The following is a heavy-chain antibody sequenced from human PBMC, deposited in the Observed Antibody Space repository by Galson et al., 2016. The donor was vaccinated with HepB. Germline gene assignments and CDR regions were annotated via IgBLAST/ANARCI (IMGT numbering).Heavy chain of an antibody. CDR2: ISYDGSKK. Sequence: FLRLSCAASGLTLGSYGMNRVRQAPGKGLEWVEVISYDGSKKCYADSPKGRFTISRDNSKHTLYLQMNSLRAEDTAVYYCAKNDILTGYSAFDYWGQGTLVTGSS. D-gene: IGHD3-9*01. J-gene: IGHJ4*02. V-gene: IGHV3-30*18. CDR3: AKNDILTGYSAFDY. CDR1: GLTLGSYG.